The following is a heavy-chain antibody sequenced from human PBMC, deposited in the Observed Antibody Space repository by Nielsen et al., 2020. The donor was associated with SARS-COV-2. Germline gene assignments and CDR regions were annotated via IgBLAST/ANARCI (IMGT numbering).Heavy chain of an antibody. V-gene: IGHV3-7*01. Sequence: WIRQPPGKGLEWVANIKQDGSEKYYVDSVKGRFTISRDNAKNSLYLQMNSLRAEDTAVYYCAREGKGSYDILTGYFLAVDYWGQGTLVTVSS. D-gene: IGHD3-9*01. J-gene: IGHJ4*02. CDR3: AREGKGSYDILTGYFLAVDY. CDR2: IKQDGSEK.